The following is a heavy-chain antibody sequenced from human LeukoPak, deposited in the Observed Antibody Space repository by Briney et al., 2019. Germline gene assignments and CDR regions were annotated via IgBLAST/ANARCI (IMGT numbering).Heavy chain of an antibody. J-gene: IGHJ6*03. V-gene: IGHV4-59*08. CDR3: ASCLYYYYYMDV. Sequence: PSETLSLTCTVSGGSISSYYWSWIRQPPGKGLEWIGSIYHSGSTYYNPSLKSRVTISVDTSKNQFSLKLSSVTAADTAVYYCASCLYYYYYMDVWGKGTTVTASS. CDR1: GGSISSYY. CDR2: IYHSGST.